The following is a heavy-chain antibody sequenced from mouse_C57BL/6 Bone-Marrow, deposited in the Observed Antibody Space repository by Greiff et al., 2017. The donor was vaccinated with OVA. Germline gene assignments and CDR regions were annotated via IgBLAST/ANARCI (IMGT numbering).Heavy chain of an antibody. CDR2: ISNGGGST. CDR3: ARRGDYYGSSLWYFDV. D-gene: IGHD1-1*01. J-gene: IGHJ1*03. Sequence: EVKVEESGGGLVQPGGSLKLSCAASGFTFSDYYMYWVRQTPEKRLEWVAYISNGGGSTYYPDTVKGRFTISRDNAKNTLYLQMSRLKSEDTAMYYCARRGDYYGSSLWYFDVWGTGTTVTVSS. CDR1: GFTFSDYY. V-gene: IGHV5-12*01.